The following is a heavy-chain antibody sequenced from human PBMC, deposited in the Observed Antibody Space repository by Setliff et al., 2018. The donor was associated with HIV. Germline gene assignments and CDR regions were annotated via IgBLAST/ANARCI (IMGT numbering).Heavy chain of an antibody. Sequence: SETLSLTCTVSGGSISSSSYYWGWIRQPPGKGLEWIGNIYYSGSTYYNPSLKSRATISVDTSKNQFSLRLNSVTAADTAVYYCARGATLLPGYSDRWEYFYMDVWGKGTTVTVSS. D-gene: IGHD5-12*01. V-gene: IGHV4-39*07. J-gene: IGHJ6*03. CDR3: ARGATLLPGYSDRWEYFYMDV. CDR1: GGSISSSSYY. CDR2: IYYSGST.